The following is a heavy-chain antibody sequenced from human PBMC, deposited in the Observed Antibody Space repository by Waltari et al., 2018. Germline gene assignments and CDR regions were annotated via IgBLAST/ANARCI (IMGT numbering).Heavy chain of an antibody. CDR3: ARDYCDRTNCHGMDV. D-gene: IGHD3-22*01. Sequence: VQLVESGGGVVQPGRSLSLACAATEFTFRSYAIHWVRQAPGKGLEWVAVISYNERNIYYVDSVKGRFIISRDNSRKMLYLQMNSLRTEDTAVYYCARDYCDRTNCHGMDVWGQGTTVTVSS. V-gene: IGHV3-30*04. CDR2: ISYNERNI. J-gene: IGHJ6*02. CDR1: EFTFRSYA.